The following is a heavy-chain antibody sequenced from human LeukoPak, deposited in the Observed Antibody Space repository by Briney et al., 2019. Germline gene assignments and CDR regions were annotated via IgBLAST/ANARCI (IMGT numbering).Heavy chain of an antibody. V-gene: IGHV4-59*01. CDR1: GGSISSYY. CDR3: ARGYSYGWVWAFDI. D-gene: IGHD5-18*01. J-gene: IGHJ3*02. CDR2: IYYSGST. Sequence: SETLSLTCTVSGGSISSYYWSWIRQPPGKGLEWIGCIYYSGSTNYNPSLKSRVTISVDTSKNQFSLKLSSVTAADTAVYYCARGYSYGWVWAFDIWDQGTMVTVSS.